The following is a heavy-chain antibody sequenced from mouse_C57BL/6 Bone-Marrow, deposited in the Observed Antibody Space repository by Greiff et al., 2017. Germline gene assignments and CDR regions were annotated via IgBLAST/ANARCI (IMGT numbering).Heavy chain of an antibody. CDR3: ARLYYGNYGYFDY. D-gene: IGHD2-1*01. V-gene: IGHV5-12*01. CDR1: GFTFSDYY. CDR2: ISNGGGRT. J-gene: IGHJ2*01. Sequence: EVQLVESGGGLVQPGGSLKLSCAASGFTFSDYYMYWVRQTPEKRLEWVAYISNGGGRTYYPDTVKGRFTISRDNAKNTLYLQMSRLKSEDTAMYYCARLYYGNYGYFDYWGQGTTLTVSS.